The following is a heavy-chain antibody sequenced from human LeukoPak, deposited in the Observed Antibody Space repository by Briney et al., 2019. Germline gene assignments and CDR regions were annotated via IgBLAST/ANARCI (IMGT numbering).Heavy chain of an antibody. J-gene: IGHJ4*02. CDR1: GGSISSGDYY. D-gene: IGHD3-22*01. Sequence: SQTLSLTCTVSGGSISSGDYYWSWIRQPPGKGLEWIGYIYYSGSTYYNPSLKRRVTISVDTSKNQFSLKLSSVTAADTAVYYCARVGADYYDSSGYYFDYWGQGTLVTVSS. CDR2: IYYSGST. V-gene: IGHV4-30-4*08. CDR3: ARVGADYYDSSGYYFDY.